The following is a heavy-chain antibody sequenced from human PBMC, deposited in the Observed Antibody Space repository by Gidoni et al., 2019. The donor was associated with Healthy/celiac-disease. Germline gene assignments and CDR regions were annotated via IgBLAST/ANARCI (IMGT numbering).Heavy chain of an antibody. CDR1: GGSISSSSYY. CDR2: IYYSGST. Sequence: QLQLQESGPGLVKPSETLSLTCTVSGGSISSSSYYWGWIRQPPGKGLEWIGSIYYSGSTYYNPSLKSRVTISVDTSKNQFSLKLSSVTAADTAVYYCAERYQLLNDAFDIWGQGTMVTVSS. CDR3: AERYQLLNDAFDI. V-gene: IGHV4-39*01. J-gene: IGHJ3*02. D-gene: IGHD2-2*01.